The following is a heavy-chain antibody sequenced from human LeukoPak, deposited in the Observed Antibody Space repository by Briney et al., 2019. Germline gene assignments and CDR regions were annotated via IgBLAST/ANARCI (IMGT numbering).Heavy chain of an antibody. CDR1: EFTLSYFW. V-gene: IGHV3-30*03. CDR2: ISYDGSNK. CDR3: TRHSDFWSGYQTVVWFDP. D-gene: IGHD3-3*01. Sequence: GGSLRLSCTTSEFTLSYFWMSWVRQAPGKGLEWVAVISYDGSNKYYADSVKGRFTISRDNSKNTLYLQMNSLRAEDTAVYYCTRHSDFWSGYQTVVWFDPWGQGTLVTVSS. J-gene: IGHJ5*02.